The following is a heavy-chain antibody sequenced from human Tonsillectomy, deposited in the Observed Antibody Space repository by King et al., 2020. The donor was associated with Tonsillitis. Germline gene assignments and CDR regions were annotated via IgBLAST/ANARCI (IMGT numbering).Heavy chain of an antibody. D-gene: IGHD2-2*01. J-gene: IGHJ3*02. Sequence: VQLQESGPGLVKPSETLSLTCTVPGGSISSYYWNWIRQAPGKGLEWIGNIHYRGRTEHNPSLESRVTMSVDTSKDVVSLTLNSVSAADTAVYYCAREVRDYQGNPEAFDIWGQGTKVIVSS. CDR3: AREVRDYQGNPEAFDI. CDR2: IHYRGRT. CDR1: GGSISSYY. V-gene: IGHV4-59*01.